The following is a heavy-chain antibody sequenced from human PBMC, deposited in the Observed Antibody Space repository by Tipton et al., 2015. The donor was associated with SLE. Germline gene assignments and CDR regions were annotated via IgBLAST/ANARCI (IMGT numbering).Heavy chain of an antibody. Sequence: SLRLSCAASGFTFSSYGMHWVRQAPGKGLEWVAVIWYDGSNKYYADSVKGRFTIPRDNSKNTLYLQMNSLRAEDTAVYYCATVAAAGTYNFDCWGQGPLVTDSS. J-gene: IGHJ4*02. CDR3: ATVAAAGTYNFDC. D-gene: IGHD6-13*01. CDR1: GFTFSSYG. CDR2: IWYDGSNK. V-gene: IGHV3-33*08.